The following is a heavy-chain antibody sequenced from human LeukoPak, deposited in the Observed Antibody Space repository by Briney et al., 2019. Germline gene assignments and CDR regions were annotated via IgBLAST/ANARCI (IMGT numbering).Heavy chain of an antibody. Sequence: GGSLRLSCEASGFTFRSFGMHWVRQAPGKGPEWVAVISYDGSHKSYIDSVKGRFTISRDNSKNTLYLEMNSLRVEDTAVYYCAKPVYSSSWYEPADWFDPWGQGTLVTVSA. CDR1: GFTFRSFG. J-gene: IGHJ5*02. CDR3: AKPVYSSSWYEPADWFDP. V-gene: IGHV3-30*18. D-gene: IGHD6-13*01. CDR2: ISYDGSHK.